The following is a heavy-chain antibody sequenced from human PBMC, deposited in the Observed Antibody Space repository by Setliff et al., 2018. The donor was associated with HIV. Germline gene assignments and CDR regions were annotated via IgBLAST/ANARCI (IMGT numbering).Heavy chain of an antibody. Sequence: SETLSLTCSISGATIHYHYWSWIRQPPGKGLEWIGYVDYSGDTEYNPSLQSRATISRDPSKSQVSLNLNSATAADTAVYYCTRGPGGTVPKPLEAFDVWGRGAVVT. V-gene: IGHV4-59*11. D-gene: IGHD1-7*01. CDR2: VDYSGDT. CDR3: TRGPGGTVPKPLEAFDV. CDR1: GATIHYHY. J-gene: IGHJ3*01.